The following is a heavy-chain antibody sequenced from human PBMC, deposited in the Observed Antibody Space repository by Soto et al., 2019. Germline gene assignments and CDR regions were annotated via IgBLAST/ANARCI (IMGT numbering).Heavy chain of an antibody. V-gene: IGHV3-23*01. Sequence: GGSLRLSCAASGFTFSSYAMSWVRQAPGKGLEWVSAISGSGGSTYYADSVKGRFTISRDNSKNTLYLQMNSLRAEDTAVYYCAKLWDLTIFGVVITHDYWGQGTLVTVSS. J-gene: IGHJ4*02. CDR3: AKLWDLTIFGVVITHDY. D-gene: IGHD3-3*01. CDR1: GFTFSSYA. CDR2: ISGSGGST.